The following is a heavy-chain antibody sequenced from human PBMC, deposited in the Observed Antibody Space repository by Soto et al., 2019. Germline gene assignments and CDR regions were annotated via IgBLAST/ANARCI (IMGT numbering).Heavy chain of an antibody. CDR2: IYHSGST. CDR3: ASSGGGEDY. CDR1: GGSISSSHW. J-gene: IGHJ4*02. V-gene: IGHV4-4*01. Sequence: QVQLQESGPGLVKPSGTLSLSCAVSGGSISSSHWWTWVRQPPGKGLEWIGEIYHSGSTNYNPSLKRRVTISVDPSRKQFSLNLSSVTAADTAVYCCASSGGGEDYWGQGILVTVSS. D-gene: IGHD3-16*01.